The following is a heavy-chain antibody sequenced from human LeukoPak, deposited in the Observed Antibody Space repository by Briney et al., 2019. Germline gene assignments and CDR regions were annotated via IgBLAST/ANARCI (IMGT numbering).Heavy chain of an antibody. D-gene: IGHD6-19*01. J-gene: IGHJ3*02. CDR2: TYYRSKWYY. CDR1: GDSVSSNSTA. CDR3: ARVSYMGGAWYGTFDI. V-gene: IGHV6-1*01. Sequence: SQTLSLTCAISGDSVSSNSTAWNWVRQSPSRGLEWLGRTYYRSKWYYDYAVSVKSRITINPDTSKNQFSLQLSSVTPEDTAVYYCARVSYMGGAWYGTFDIWGQGTMATVSS.